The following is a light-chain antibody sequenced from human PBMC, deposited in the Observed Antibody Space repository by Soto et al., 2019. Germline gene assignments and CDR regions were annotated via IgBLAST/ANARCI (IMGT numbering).Light chain of an antibody. CDR2: GNS. CDR1: SSNIGAGYD. V-gene: IGLV1-40*01. CDR3: QSYDISLRGWV. Sequence: QSVLTQPPSVSGAPGQRVTISCTGSSSNIGAGYDVHWYQQLPGTAPKLLIYGNSNRPSGVPDRFSGSKSGTSAFLAITGLQAEDEADYYCQSYDISLRGWVFGGGTKLTVL. J-gene: IGLJ3*02.